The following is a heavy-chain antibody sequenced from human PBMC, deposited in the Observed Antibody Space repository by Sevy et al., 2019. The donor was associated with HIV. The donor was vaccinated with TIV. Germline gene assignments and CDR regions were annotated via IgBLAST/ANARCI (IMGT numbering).Heavy chain of an antibody. D-gene: IGHD2-2*01. CDR2: INNDGSNR. V-gene: IGHV3-74*01. CDR1: GFTFGNYW. J-gene: IGHJ6*02. Sequence: GGSLRLSCAASGFTFGNYWMHWVRQAPGKGLVWISRINNDGSNRNYADSVKGRFTTSRDNAKNTLYLQMNSLRAEDTAVYYCARADQLLPHYYYYYGMDVWGQGTTVTVSS. CDR3: ARADQLLPHYYYYYGMDV.